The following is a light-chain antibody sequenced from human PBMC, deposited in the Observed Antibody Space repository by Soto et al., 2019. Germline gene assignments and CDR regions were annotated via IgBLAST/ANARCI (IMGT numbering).Light chain of an antibody. CDR3: CSYAGTYTYVV. CDR1: NSDVGGYNY. J-gene: IGLJ2*01. CDR2: DVT. Sequence: QSVLTQPRSVSGSPGQSVTISCTGTNSDVGGYNYVSWYQQHPGKAPKLMIYDVTKRPSGVPDRFSGPKSGNTASLTISGLQAEDEADYFCCSYAGTYTYVVVGGGTKVTVL. V-gene: IGLV2-11*01.